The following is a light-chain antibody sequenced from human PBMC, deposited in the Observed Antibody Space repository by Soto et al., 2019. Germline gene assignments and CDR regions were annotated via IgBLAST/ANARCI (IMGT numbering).Light chain of an antibody. J-gene: IGKJ1*01. Sequence: DIVMTQSPDSLAVSLGERATINCKSSQSLLYSSDNKNYLAWYQQRPGQPPKLLIYWASTRESGVPARFSGSGSGTDFTLTISSLQAEDVAVYYCQQYYSTPRAFGQGTKVDIK. CDR3: QQYYSTPRA. V-gene: IGKV4-1*01. CDR2: WAS. CDR1: QSLLYSSDNKNY.